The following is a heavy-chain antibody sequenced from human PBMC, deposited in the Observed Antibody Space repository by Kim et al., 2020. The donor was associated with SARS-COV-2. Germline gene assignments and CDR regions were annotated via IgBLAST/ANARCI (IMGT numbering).Heavy chain of an antibody. CDR2: YAAEDGKT. D-gene: IGHD3-16*01. CDR1: GYTLTGLA. J-gene: IGHJ5*02. CDR3: AADITFGGVKGFDP. V-gene: IGHV1-24*01. Sequence: ASVKVSCKLSGYTLTGLAVHWVRQAPGEGFEWMGGYAAEDGKTVYAQKFHGRVTMTEETSTDTAYMQLSGLKSDDTAVYYCAADITFGGVKGFDPGGQGTLVRVSS.